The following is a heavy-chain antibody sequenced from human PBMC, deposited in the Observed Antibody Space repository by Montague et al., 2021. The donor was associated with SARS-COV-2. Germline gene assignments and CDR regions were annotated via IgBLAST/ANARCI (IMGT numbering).Heavy chain of an antibody. CDR3: AKGIYSAYVLDY. V-gene: IGHV3-23*03. Sequence: SLRLSCAASGFTFNSYSMSWVRQSPGKGLEWVSVIYSGDRGTYYADAVKGRFTISRDNSKNTLYLQMHSLRAEDTAKYYCAKGIYSAYVLDYWGQGTQVTVSS. D-gene: IGHD5-12*01. J-gene: IGHJ4*02. CDR1: GFTFNSYS. CDR2: IYSGDRGT.